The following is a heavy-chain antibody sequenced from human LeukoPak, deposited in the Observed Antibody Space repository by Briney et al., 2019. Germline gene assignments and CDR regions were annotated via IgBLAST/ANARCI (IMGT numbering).Heavy chain of an antibody. J-gene: IGHJ5*02. Sequence: ASVKVSCKASGGTFSSYAISWVRQAPGQGLEWMGWISAYNGNTNYAQKLQGRVTMTTDTSTSTAYMELRSLRSDDTAVYYCARRATYYYGSSNWFDPWGQGTLVTVSS. CDR1: GGTFSSYA. D-gene: IGHD3-10*01. CDR2: ISAYNGNT. CDR3: ARRATYYYGSSNWFDP. V-gene: IGHV1-18*01.